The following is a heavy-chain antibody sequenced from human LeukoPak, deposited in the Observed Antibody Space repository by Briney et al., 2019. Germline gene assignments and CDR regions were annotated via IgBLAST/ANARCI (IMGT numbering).Heavy chain of an antibody. CDR3: AAALRGRLYYLDV. D-gene: IGHD3-10*01. CDR1: GFTFSSSA. J-gene: IGHJ6*03. CDR2: IVVGSGNT. V-gene: IGHV1-58*01. Sequence: ASVKVSCKTSGFTFSSSAVQWVRQARGQRLEWIGWIVVGSGNTNYAQTSQERVTITRDMSTSTAYMELSSLRSEDTAVYYCAAALRGRLYYLDVWGKGTKVTVSS.